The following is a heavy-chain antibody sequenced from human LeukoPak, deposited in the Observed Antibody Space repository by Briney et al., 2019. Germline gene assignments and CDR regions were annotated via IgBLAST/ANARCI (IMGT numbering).Heavy chain of an antibody. D-gene: IGHD3-22*01. CDR3: ARLSGYYDEDY. J-gene: IGHJ4*02. CDR1: GGSFSGYY. V-gene: IGHV4-34*01. CDR2: IYDSGST. Sequence: SETLSLTCAVYGGSFSGYYWSWIRQPPGKGLEWIGSIYDSGSTYYNPSLKSRVTISVDTSKNQFSLKLSSVTAADTAVYYCARLSGYYDEDYWGQGTLVTVSS.